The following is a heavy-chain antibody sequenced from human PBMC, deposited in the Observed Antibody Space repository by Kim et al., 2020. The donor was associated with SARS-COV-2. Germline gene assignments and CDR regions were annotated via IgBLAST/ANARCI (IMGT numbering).Heavy chain of an antibody. D-gene: IGHD6-13*01. CDR2: INHSGST. J-gene: IGHJ6*03. Sequence: SETLSLTCAVYGGSFSGYYWSWIRQPPGKGLEWIGEINHSGSTNYNPSLKSRVTISVDTSKNQFSLKLSSVTAADTAVYYCARGYQQQRSKRYYYYYYMDVWGKGTTVTVSS. V-gene: IGHV4-34*01. CDR3: ARGYQQQRSKRYYYYYYMDV. CDR1: GGSFSGYY.